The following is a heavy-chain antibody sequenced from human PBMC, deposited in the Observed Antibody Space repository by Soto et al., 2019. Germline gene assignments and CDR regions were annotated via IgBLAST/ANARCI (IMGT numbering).Heavy chain of an antibody. CDR2: IYSDGTT. Sequence: EVQLVESGGDLVQPGGSLRLSCAASAFTVSSTYMTWVRQAPGKGLEWVALIYSDGTTYYADSVKGRFTICRHNSNNTLYIQMNSLRAEDTAVYYSARDFHPRGYIYGFFDNWGQGTLVSVSS. CDR1: AFTVSSTY. CDR3: ARDFHPRGYIYGFFDN. J-gene: IGHJ4*02. D-gene: IGHD5-18*01. V-gene: IGHV3-53*04.